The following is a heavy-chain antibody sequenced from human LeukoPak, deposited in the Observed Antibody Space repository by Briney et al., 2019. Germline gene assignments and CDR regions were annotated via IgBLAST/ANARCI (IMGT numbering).Heavy chain of an antibody. CDR1: GGSISSSSY. Sequence: PSETLSLTCTVSGGSISSSSYYWGWVRQAPGNGLEWVATIKNNGATTDYADSVKGRFAISRDNSKSTLYLQMNSLRAEDTAVYYCARVYHDSGCLIDYWGQGTLVTVSS. CDR2: IKNNGATT. D-gene: IGHD6-19*01. V-gene: IGHV3-23*01. J-gene: IGHJ4*02. CDR3: ARVYHDSGCLIDY.